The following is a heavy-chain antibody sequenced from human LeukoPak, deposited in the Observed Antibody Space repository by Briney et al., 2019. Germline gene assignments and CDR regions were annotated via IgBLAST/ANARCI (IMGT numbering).Heavy chain of an antibody. CDR3: ATRRGYSSGHAGWNLVL. J-gene: IGHJ2*01. CDR1: GGSTTNTNYI. V-gene: IGHV4-39*01. D-gene: IGHD5-18*01. Sequence: SETLSLTCHVSGGSTTNTNYIGGWVRQPPGKGLEWIASMYYSGDGYYNPSLKSRVTISVDTSKNQFSLKLSSVTAADTGLYYCATRRGYSSGHAGWNLVLCGRGTLVTASS. CDR2: MYYSGDG.